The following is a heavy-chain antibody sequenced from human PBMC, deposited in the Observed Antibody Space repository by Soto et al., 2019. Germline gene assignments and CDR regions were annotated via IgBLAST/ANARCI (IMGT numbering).Heavy chain of an antibody. V-gene: IGHV4-30-4*08. CDR1: GGSSSNVDDY. D-gene: IGHD1-26*01. Sequence: PSETLSLTCTVSGGSSSNVDDYWSWNRQPPGKGLEWIGYIYYSGSTYYNPSLKSRVTISVDTSKNQFSLKLSSVTAADTAVYYCASLAGELKYWGQGILVTVSS. J-gene: IGHJ4*02. CDR2: IYYSGST. CDR3: ASLAGELKY.